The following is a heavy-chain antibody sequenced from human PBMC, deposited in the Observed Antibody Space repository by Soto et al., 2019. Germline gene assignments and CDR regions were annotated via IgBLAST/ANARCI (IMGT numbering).Heavy chain of an antibody. Sequence: PGGSLRLSCVVSGFTFSSYEMNWVRQAPGKGLEWISYISTSSTTIYYADSVKGRFTISRDNAKNLLYLQMNSLRAEDTALYYCARDGRGVSYPDYYGMDVWGQGTTVTVSS. J-gene: IGHJ6*02. CDR1: GFTFSSYE. D-gene: IGHD2-15*01. CDR3: ARDGRGVSYPDYYGMDV. V-gene: IGHV3-48*03. CDR2: ISTSSTTI.